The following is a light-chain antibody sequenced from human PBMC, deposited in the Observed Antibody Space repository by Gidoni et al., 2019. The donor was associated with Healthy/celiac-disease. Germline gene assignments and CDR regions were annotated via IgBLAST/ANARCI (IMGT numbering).Light chain of an antibody. CDR2: DAS. V-gene: IGKV3-11*01. J-gene: IGKJ2*01. CDR3: QQRSNWPPYT. CDR1: QSVSSY. Sequence: EIVFTQSPATLSLSPGERAPLSCRASQSVSSYLAWYQQKPGQAPRLLIYDASNRATGSPARFSGSGAGTDFTLTISSREPEDFAVYYCQQRSNWPPYTFGQGTKLEIK.